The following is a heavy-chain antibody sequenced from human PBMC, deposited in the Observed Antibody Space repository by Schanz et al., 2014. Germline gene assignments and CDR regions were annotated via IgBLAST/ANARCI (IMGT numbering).Heavy chain of an antibody. J-gene: IGHJ6*03. CDR1: GFIFRSFG. Sequence: EQLVESGGGLVQPGGSLRLSCAASGFIFRSFGIHWVRQAPGKGLEWVAVIWSDGTNEYYADSVKGRFTISGDSSKYTVYLQMNSLRADDTAVYYCAKGPYYYYYMDVWGNGTTVTVSS. CDR3: AKGPYYYYYMDV. V-gene: IGHV3-33*08. CDR2: IWSDGTNE.